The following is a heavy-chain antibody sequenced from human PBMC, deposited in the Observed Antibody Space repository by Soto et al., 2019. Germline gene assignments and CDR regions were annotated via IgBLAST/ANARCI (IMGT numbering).Heavy chain of an antibody. CDR3: ARGLPGHCSAGNCYPVDH. CDR1: GFTFSNYY. D-gene: IGHD2-15*01. CDR2: ISSSSSTI. V-gene: IGHV3-11*01. Sequence: QVQLVESGGGLVKPGGSLRLSCAASGFTFSNYYMTWIRQAPGKGLEWISYISSSSSTISYSDSVQGRFAVSRDNAKNSQDLQMNSLTVEDTAVYYCARGLPGHCSAGNCYPVDHWGQGTLVTVSS. J-gene: IGHJ4*02.